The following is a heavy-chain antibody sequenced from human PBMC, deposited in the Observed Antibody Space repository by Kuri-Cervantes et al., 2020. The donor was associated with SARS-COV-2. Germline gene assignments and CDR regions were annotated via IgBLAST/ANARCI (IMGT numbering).Heavy chain of an antibody. CDR3: ARDLGYCTNTNCYTRLDS. Sequence: GESLKISCAASGFTFSSYAMHWVRQTPGKGLEWVAVISYDGSNKYYADSVKGRFTISRDNAKNSLFLQMNNLRAEDTAVYCCARDLGYCTNTNCYTRLDSWGQGTLVTVSS. V-gene: IGHV3-30-3*01. D-gene: IGHD2-2*02. CDR1: GFTFSSYA. CDR2: ISYDGSNK. J-gene: IGHJ4*02.